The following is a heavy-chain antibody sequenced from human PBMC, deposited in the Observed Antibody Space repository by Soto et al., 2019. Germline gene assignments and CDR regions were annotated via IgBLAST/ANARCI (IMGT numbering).Heavy chain of an antibody. D-gene: IGHD4-17*01. J-gene: IGHJ5*02. V-gene: IGHV3-74*01. CDR3: ASHGSGDYFWFDP. Sequence: GSLRLSCAASGFTFSNFWVHWVRQAPGKGLVWVSRASPDGSSTSYADSVKGRFTISRDNAKNMLYMEMNSLRAEDTAVYYCASHGSGDYFWFDPWGQGTLVTVSS. CDR1: GFTFSNFW. CDR2: ASPDGSST.